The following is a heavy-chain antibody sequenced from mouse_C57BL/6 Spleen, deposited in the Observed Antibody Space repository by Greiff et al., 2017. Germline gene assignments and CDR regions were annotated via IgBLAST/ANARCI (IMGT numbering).Heavy chain of an antibody. V-gene: IGHV1-52*01. CDR1: GYTFTSYW. J-gene: IGHJ1*03. CDR2: IDPSDSET. CDR3: ARFYYGSSRYWYFDV. D-gene: IGHD1-1*01. Sequence: QVQLQQPGAELVRPGSSVKLSCKASGYTFTSYWMHWVKQRPIQGLEWIGNIDPSDSETHYNQKFKDKATLTVDKSSSTAYMQLSSLTSEDSAVYYCARFYYGSSRYWYFDVWGIGTTVTVSS.